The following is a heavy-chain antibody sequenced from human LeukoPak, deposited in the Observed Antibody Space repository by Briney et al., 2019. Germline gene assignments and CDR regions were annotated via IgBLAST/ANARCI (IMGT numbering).Heavy chain of an antibody. CDR3: AKDVGPNWFDP. CDR1: GGTFSSYA. D-gene: IGHD1-26*01. V-gene: IGHV1-69*04. CDR2: IIPIFGIA. Sequence: SVKVSCKASGGTFSSYAISWVRQAPGQGLEWMGRIIPIFGIANYAQKFQGRVTITADKSTSTAYMELNSLRGEDTAVYFCAKDVGPNWFDPWGQGILVTVSS. J-gene: IGHJ5*02.